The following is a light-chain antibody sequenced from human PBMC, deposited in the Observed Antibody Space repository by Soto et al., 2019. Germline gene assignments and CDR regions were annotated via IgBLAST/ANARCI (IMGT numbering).Light chain of an antibody. CDR3: QKYDNLPPT. Sequence: DIQMTQSPSSLSASVGDRVTITCQASQDISNDLNWYQQKPGKAPKLLIYAAFNLETGVPSRFSGSGSRTHFTFTISSLQPEDIATYYCQKYDNLPPTFGPGTKVDIK. CDR2: AAF. CDR1: QDISND. V-gene: IGKV1-33*01. J-gene: IGKJ3*01.